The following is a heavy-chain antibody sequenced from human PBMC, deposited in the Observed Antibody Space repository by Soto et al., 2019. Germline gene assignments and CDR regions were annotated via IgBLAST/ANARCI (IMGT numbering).Heavy chain of an antibody. CDR1: GFTFSTYA. J-gene: IGHJ6*02. D-gene: IGHD5-18*01. V-gene: IGHV3-30-3*01. CDR2: ISYDGTNK. Sequence: QVQLVESGGGVVQPGRSLRLSWAASGFTFSTYAMHWVRQAPGKGLELVAVISYDGTNKYSADSVRGRFTISRDNSKNTLFLQMNSLRAEDTDVYYCAKDGGGYNYSYVMLDKYYYGIDVWGQVTTVTVSS. CDR3: AKDGGGYNYSYVMLDKYYYGIDV.